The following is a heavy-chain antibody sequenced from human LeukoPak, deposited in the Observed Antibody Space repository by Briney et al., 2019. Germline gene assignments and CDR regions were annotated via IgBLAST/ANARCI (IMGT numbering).Heavy chain of an antibody. D-gene: IGHD3-9*01. Sequence: PGGSLRLSCAASGFTFSNAWMSWVRQAPGKGLEWVGRTKSKTDGGTTDYAAPVKGRFTISRDDSKNTLYLQMNSLKTEDTAVYYCTTAELRYFDWLLPDFDYWGQGTLVTVSS. CDR3: TTAELRYFDWLLPDFDY. J-gene: IGHJ4*02. V-gene: IGHV3-15*01. CDR2: TKSKTDGGTT. CDR1: GFTFSNAW.